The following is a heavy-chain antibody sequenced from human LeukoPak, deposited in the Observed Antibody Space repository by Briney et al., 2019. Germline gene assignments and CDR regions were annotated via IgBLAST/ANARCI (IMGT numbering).Heavy chain of an antibody. CDR1: GFAVSSKY. CDR3: AKGGVGNYVPGVDY. Sequence: GGSLRLSCAASGFAVSSKYMSWVRQAPGRGLEWVAFIRYDGSNKHYADSVKGRFTISRDNSKNTLYLQMNSLRAEDTAVYYCAKGGVGNYVPGVDYWGQGTLLTVSS. CDR2: IRYDGSNK. V-gene: IGHV3-30*02. J-gene: IGHJ4*02. D-gene: IGHD1-7*01.